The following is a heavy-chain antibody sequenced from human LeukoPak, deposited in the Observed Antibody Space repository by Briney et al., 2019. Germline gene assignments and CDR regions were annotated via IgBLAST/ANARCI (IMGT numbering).Heavy chain of an antibody. Sequence: GGSLRLSCAASGFTFSSYRMNWVRQAPGKGLEWVSYISSSSSTIYYADSVKGRFTISRDNAKNSLYLQMNSLRAEDTAVYYCARFHTQLVVITTSRYFDYWGQGTLVTVSS. D-gene: IGHD3-22*01. J-gene: IGHJ4*02. CDR2: ISSSSSTI. V-gene: IGHV3-48*04. CDR3: ARFHTQLVVITTSRYFDY. CDR1: GFTFSSYR.